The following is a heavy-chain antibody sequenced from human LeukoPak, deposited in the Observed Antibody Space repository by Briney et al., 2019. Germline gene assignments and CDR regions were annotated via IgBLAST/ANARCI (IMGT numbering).Heavy chain of an antibody. CDR2: INSDGSST. CDR1: GFTFSSYW. D-gene: IGHD4-17*01. CDR3: AKDRSAGYGDYDFDY. V-gene: IGHV3-74*01. J-gene: IGHJ4*02. Sequence: GGSLRLSCAASGFTFSSYWMHWVRQAPGKGLVWVSRINSDGSSTSYADSVKGRFTISRDNSKNTLYLQMNSLRAEDTAVYYCAKDRSAGYGDYDFDYWGQGTLVTVSS.